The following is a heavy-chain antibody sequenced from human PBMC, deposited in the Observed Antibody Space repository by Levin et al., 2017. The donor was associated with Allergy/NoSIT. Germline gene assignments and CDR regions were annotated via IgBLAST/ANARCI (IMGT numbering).Heavy chain of an antibody. J-gene: IGHJ6*02. V-gene: IGHV1-69*06. CDR3: ARDCSSTSCYNPYYYYGMDV. Sequence: KISCKASGGTFSSYAISWVRQAPGQGLEWMGGIIPIFGTANYAQKFQGRVTITADKSTSTAYMELSSLRSEDTAVYYCARDCSSTSCYNPYYYYGMDVWGQGTTVTVSS. CDR2: IIPIFGTA. D-gene: IGHD2-2*02. CDR1: GGTFSSYA.